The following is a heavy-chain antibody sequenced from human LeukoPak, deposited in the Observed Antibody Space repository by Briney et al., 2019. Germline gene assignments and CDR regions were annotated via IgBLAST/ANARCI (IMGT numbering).Heavy chain of an antibody. D-gene: IGHD2-15*01. V-gene: IGHV4-61*02. J-gene: IGHJ5*02. CDR3: ARAASRSSTWFDP. CDR1: GDSISSGRYF. Sequence: SETLSLTXAVSGDSISSGRYFWTWIRQPAGKGLEWIGRVYTVGTADYNPSLRSRVTMSVDTSKNQFSLKLSSVTAADTAVYYCARAASRSSTWFDPWGQGTLVTVSS. CDR2: VYTVGTA.